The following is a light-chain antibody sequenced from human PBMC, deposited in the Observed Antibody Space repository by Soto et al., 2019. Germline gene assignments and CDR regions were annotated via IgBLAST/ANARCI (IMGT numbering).Light chain of an antibody. CDR1: QSVSSY. V-gene: IGKV3-11*01. CDR3: QQRSNWPPALT. J-gene: IGKJ4*01. CDR2: DAS. Sequence: ESVLAQSPAAQSLSPGERATLSSRASQSVSSYLAWYQQKPGQAPRLLIYDASNRATGIPARFSGSGSGTDFTLTISSLEPEDFAVYYCQQRSNWPPALTFGGGTKVDIK.